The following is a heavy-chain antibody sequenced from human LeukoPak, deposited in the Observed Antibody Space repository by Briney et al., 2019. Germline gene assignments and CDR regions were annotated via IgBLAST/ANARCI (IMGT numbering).Heavy chain of an antibody. J-gene: IGHJ4*02. CDR3: AKDRSSVYFDY. V-gene: IGHV3-30*18. CDR2: ISYDGSNK. D-gene: IGHD6-19*01. Sequence: PGGSLRLSCAASGFTFSSYGMHWVRQAPGKGLEWVAVISYDGSNKYYADSVKGRFTISRDNSKNTLYLQMNSLRAEDTAVYYCAKDRSSVYFDYWGQGTLVTVSS. CDR1: GFTFSSYG.